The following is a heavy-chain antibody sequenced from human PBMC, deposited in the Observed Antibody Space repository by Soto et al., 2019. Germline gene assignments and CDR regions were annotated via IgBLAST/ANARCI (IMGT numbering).Heavy chain of an antibody. Sequence: ASVKVSCKASGYTFTSYYMHWVRQAPGQGLEWMGGITPSVGRTSYAQKFQGRVTITADESTSTAYMELSSLRSEDTAVYYCARARAVVAATQRYYYYGMDVWGQGTTVTVSS. CDR3: ARARAVVAATQRYYYYGMDV. CDR2: ITPSVGRT. CDR1: GYTFTSYY. D-gene: IGHD2-15*01. V-gene: IGHV1-46*01. J-gene: IGHJ6*02.